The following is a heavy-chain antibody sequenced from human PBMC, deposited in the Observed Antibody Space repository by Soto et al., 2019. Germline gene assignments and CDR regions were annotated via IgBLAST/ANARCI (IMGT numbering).Heavy chain of an antibody. CDR3: AKGGRQWLVTSDFNY. CDR2: VSHDGRNT. CDR1: GFTFSDYA. D-gene: IGHD6-19*01. V-gene: IGHV3-30*18. J-gene: IGHJ4*02. Sequence: VQLVESGGGVVQPGRSLRLSCAASGFTFSDYAMHWVRQAPGKGLEWVSVVSHDGRNTHYADSVKGRFTISRDSSKNTVSVEMTSMRAEDTAVYYCAKGGRQWLVTSDFNYRGQGALVSVSS.